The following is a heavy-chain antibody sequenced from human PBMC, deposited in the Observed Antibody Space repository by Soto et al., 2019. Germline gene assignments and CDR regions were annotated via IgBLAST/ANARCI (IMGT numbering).Heavy chain of an antibody. CDR3: AKDEYWESHFYYFMDL. J-gene: IGHJ6*03. CDR1: GFTFCSYA. V-gene: IGHV3-30*18. D-gene: IGHD2-8*02. Sequence: QVQLVESGGGVVQPGRSLRLSSEASGFTFCSYAMHWVRQAPGKGLEWVAVISHDGNVNYYSESVKGRFTMSRDNSKDTLYLQMDSLRTEDTAVYFCAKDEYWESHFYYFMDLWGKGTPVTVSS. CDR2: ISHDGNVN.